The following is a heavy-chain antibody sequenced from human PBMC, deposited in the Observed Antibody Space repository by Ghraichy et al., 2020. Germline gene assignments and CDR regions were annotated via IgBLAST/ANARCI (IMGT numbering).Heavy chain of an antibody. CDR3: TREKPYSGSYQGADY. CDR2: IKRKTDAGTV. CDR1: GLTFSNAW. J-gene: IGHJ4*02. Sequence: GGSLRLSCAASGLTFSNAWMSWVRQAPGKGLEWVGLIKRKTDAGTVDYAAPVKGRFTISRDDSENTLYLQMNSLRTEDTAVYYCTREKPYSGSYQGADYWGQGTLVTVSS. V-gene: IGHV3-15*01. D-gene: IGHD1-26*01.